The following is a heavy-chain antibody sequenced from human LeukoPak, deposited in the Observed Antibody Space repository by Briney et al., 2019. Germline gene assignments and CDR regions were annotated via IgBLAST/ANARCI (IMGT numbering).Heavy chain of an antibody. V-gene: IGHV3-7*01. CDR1: GFTFSSYW. CDR2: IKQDESEK. CDR3: ARVCKSAAGTYYYYMDV. J-gene: IGHJ6*03. D-gene: IGHD6-13*01. Sequence: GGSLRLSCTASGFTFSSYWMSWVRQAPGKGLEWVANIKQDESEKFYVDSVKGRFTISRDNAKNSPYLQMNSLRIEDTAVYYCARVCKSAAGTYYYYMDVWGKGTTVTVSS.